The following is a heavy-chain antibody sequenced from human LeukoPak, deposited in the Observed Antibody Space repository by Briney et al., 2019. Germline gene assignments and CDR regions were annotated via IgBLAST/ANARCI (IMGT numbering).Heavy chain of an antibody. V-gene: IGHV3-23*01. Sequence: GGTLRLSCAASGFTFSSYGMSWVRQAPGKGLEWVSAISGSGGSTYYADSVKGRFTITRDNSENTLYLQMNSLRAEDTAVYYCAKESYSSGWYYFDYWGQGTLVTVSS. CDR1: GFTFSSYG. J-gene: IGHJ4*02. CDR2: ISGSGGST. D-gene: IGHD6-19*01. CDR3: AKESYSSGWYYFDY.